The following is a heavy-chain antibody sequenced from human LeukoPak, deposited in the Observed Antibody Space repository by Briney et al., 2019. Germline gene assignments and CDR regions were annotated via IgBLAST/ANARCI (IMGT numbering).Heavy chain of an antibody. J-gene: IGHJ4*02. CDR3: SRAEDY. V-gene: IGHV3-7*01. Sequence: GGSLRLSCVASGFTFSSYWMSWVRQPPGKGLEWVANIREDGSDKHYVDSVKGRFTISRDNAKKSLYLQMNSLRAEDTAVYYCSRAEDYWGQGILVTVSS. CDR2: IREDGSDK. CDR1: GFTFSSYW.